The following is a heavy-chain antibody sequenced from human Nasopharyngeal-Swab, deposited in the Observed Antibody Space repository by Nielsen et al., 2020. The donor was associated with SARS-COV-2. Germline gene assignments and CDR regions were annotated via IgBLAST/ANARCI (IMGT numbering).Heavy chain of an antibody. V-gene: IGHV3-23*01. CDR1: GFTFSSYA. CDR2: ISGSGGST. Sequence: GGSLRLSCAASGFTFSSYAMSWVRQAPGKGLEWVSAISGSGGSTYYADSVKGRFTISRDNSKNTLYLQMNSLRAEDTAVYYCAKRDGLLWFGELQYYYYYYMDVWGKGTTVTVS. D-gene: IGHD3-10*01. J-gene: IGHJ6*03. CDR3: AKRDGLLWFGELQYYYYYYMDV.